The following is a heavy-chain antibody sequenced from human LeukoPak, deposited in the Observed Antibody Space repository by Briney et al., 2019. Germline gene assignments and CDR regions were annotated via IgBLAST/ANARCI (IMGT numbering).Heavy chain of an antibody. CDR3: ARGLMMAVAGRGEFHY. Sequence: SEPLSLTCTVSGGSISSYYWSWIRQPPGKGLEWIGYIYYSGNTNYSPSLKSRVTISVDTSKNQFSLKLSSVTAADTAVYYCARGLMMAVAGRGEFHYWGQGTLVTVSS. CDR2: IYYSGNT. D-gene: IGHD6-13*01. J-gene: IGHJ4*02. V-gene: IGHV4-59*01. CDR1: GGSISSYY.